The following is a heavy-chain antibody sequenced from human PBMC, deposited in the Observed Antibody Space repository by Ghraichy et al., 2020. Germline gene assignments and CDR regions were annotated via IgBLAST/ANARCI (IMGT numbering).Heavy chain of an antibody. V-gene: IGHV3-74*01. J-gene: IGHJ4*02. Sequence: GESLNISCVVSGFPLSSSWMHWVRQAPGKGLVWVSRIDDAGSGTSYADSVKGRFTVSRDDTRNTVYLQMNSLRAEDTAVYYCATVFDFWGQGALVTVSS. CDR1: GFPLSSSW. CDR3: ATVFDF. CDR2: IDDAGSGT.